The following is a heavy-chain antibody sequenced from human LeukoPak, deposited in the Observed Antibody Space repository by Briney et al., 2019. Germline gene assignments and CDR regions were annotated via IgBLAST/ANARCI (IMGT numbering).Heavy chain of an antibody. CDR1: GHTFTSYG. J-gene: IGHJ4*02. CDR2: ISAYNGNT. D-gene: IGHD5-24*01. Sequence: VASVKVSCKAPGHTFTSYGISWVRQAPGQGLEWMGWISAYNGNTNYAQKLQDRVTMTTDTSTSTAYMELRSLRSDDTAVYYCARVRDGRPPDYWGQGTLVTVSS. CDR3: ARVRDGRPPDY. V-gene: IGHV1-18*04.